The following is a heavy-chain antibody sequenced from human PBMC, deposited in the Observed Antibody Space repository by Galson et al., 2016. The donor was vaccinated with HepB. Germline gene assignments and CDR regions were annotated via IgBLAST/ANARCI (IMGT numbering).Heavy chain of an antibody. CDR3: ARDNSGSNWGRFDY. CDR1: GGSMNNYF. J-gene: IGHJ4*02. Sequence: SETLALTCTVSGGSMNNYFWNWIRQPPGKGLEWIGYVSDSGSTDYNPSLKSRVTISVDTSKKHFSLRLSSVTAADTAMYYCARDNSGSNWGRFDYWGQGPLVTVSS. D-gene: IGHD1-26*01. CDR2: VSDSGST. V-gene: IGHV4-59*01.